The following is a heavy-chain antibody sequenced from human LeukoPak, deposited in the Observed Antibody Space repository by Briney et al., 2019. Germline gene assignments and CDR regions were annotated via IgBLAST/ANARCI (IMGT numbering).Heavy chain of an antibody. CDR1: GGSVSSGDYS. Sequence: KPSETLSLTCTVSGGSVSSGDYSWRWIRQPPGKGLEWIGYIYYSGSTYYNPSLKSRVTISVDTSKNQFSLKLSPVTAADTAVYYCARVGNWFDPWGQGTLVTVSS. CDR2: IYYSGST. CDR3: ARVGNWFDP. D-gene: IGHD4-23*01. J-gene: IGHJ5*02. V-gene: IGHV4-30-4*01.